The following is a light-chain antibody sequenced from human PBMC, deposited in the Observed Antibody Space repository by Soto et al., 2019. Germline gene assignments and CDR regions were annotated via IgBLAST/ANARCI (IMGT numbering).Light chain of an antibody. Sequence: EIVLTQSPATLSLSPGERATLSCRASQSINIYLAWFQQKPGQAPRLLIYDASNRATGIPDRFSGSGSGTDFTHTINNLEPEDFAVYYCQQRYNWPPVTFGGGTRVEIK. J-gene: IGKJ4*01. CDR3: QQRYNWPPVT. CDR1: QSINIY. CDR2: DAS. V-gene: IGKV3-11*01.